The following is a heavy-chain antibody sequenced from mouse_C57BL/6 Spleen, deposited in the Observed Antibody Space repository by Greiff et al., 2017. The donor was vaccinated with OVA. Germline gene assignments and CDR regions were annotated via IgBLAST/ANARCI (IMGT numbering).Heavy chain of an antibody. CDR1: GYTFTSYW. Sequence: QVQLQQSGAELVKPGASVKMSCKASGYTFTSYWITWVKQRPGQGLEWIGDIYPGSGSTNYNEKFKSKATLTVDTSSSTAYMQLSSLTSEDSAVYYCARVYGYDWWYFDVWGTGTTVTVSS. D-gene: IGHD2-2*01. CDR3: ARVYGYDWWYFDV. V-gene: IGHV1-55*01. CDR2: IYPGSGST. J-gene: IGHJ1*03.